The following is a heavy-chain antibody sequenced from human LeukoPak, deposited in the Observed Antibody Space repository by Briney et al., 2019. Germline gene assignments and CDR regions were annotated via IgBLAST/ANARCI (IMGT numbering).Heavy chain of an antibody. Sequence: PGGSLRLSCAASGFTFSSYGMHWVRQAPGKGLEWVAVISYDGSNKYYADSVKGRFTISRDNSKNTLYLQMNSLRAEDTAVYYCAKATYGDYSSGMDVWGQGTTVTVSS. CDR1: GFTFSSYG. D-gene: IGHD4-17*01. J-gene: IGHJ6*02. V-gene: IGHV3-30*18. CDR2: ISYDGSNK. CDR3: AKATYGDYSSGMDV.